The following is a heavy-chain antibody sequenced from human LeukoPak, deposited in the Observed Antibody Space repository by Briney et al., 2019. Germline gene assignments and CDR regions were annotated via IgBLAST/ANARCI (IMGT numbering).Heavy chain of an antibody. Sequence: PGGSLRLSCAASGFTFDDYGMSWVRQAPGKGLEWVSGINWSGGSTGYADSVKGRFTISRDNAKNSLYLQMNSLRAEDTALYYCARDLGYCSSTSCLWDYWGQGTLVTVSS. CDR2: INWSGGST. D-gene: IGHD2-2*01. CDR3: ARDLGYCSSTSCLWDY. V-gene: IGHV3-20*04. CDR1: GFTFDDYG. J-gene: IGHJ4*02.